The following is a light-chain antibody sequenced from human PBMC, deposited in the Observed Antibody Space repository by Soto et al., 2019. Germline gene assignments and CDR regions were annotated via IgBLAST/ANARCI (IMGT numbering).Light chain of an antibody. V-gene: IGLV2-11*01. CDR1: STDVGGYIF. CDR2: DVN. J-gene: IGLJ3*02. Sequence: QSALTQPHSVSGSPGQSVTISCTGTSTDVGGYIFVSWYQQRPGKAPKLMIYDVNKRPSGVPDRFSGSKSGNTASLTISGLQAEDEADYCCCSDAGSFTWMFGGGTKLTVL. CDR3: CSDAGSFTWM.